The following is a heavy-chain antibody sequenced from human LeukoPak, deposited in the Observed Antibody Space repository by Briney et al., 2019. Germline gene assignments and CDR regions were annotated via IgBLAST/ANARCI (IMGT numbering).Heavy chain of an antibody. D-gene: IGHD6-19*01. CDR1: GYTFTSYG. V-gene: IGHV1-18*01. CDR2: ISAYNGNT. Sequence: ASVKVSCKDSGYTFTSYGISWVRQAPGQGLEWMGWISAYNGNTNYAQKLQGRVTMTTDTSTSTAYMELRSLRSDDTAVYYCARDLLSRQWLILANFDYWGQGTLVTVSS. CDR3: ARDLLSRQWLILANFDY. J-gene: IGHJ4*02.